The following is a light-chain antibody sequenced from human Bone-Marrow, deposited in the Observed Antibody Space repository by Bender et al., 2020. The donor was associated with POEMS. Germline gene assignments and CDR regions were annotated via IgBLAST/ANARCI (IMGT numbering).Light chain of an antibody. V-gene: IGLV2-23*03. Sequence: QSALTQPASVSGSPGQSITISCTGTSSDIGTYNLVSWYQQYPGKAPKLMIYEGTKRPSGVSNRFSGSKSGNTASLAISGLQAEDEAEYYCCSYAGSSIFVFGTGTEVTVL. CDR2: EGT. CDR1: SSDIGTYNL. CDR3: CSYAGSSIFV. J-gene: IGLJ1*01.